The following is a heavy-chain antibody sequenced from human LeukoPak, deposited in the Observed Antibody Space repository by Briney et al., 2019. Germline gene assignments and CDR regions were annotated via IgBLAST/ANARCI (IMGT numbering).Heavy chain of an antibody. J-gene: IGHJ5*02. V-gene: IGHV1-46*03. D-gene: IGHD3-3*01. CDR3: ARGPRVTIFGVVLDLKNNWFDP. Sequence: ASVKVSCKASGYTFTSYYMHWVRQALGQGLEWMGIINPSGGSTSYAQKFQGRVTMTRDTSTSTVYMELSSLRSEDTAVYYCARGPRVTIFGVVLDLKNNWFDPWGQGTLVTVSS. CDR1: GYTFTSYY. CDR2: INPSGGST.